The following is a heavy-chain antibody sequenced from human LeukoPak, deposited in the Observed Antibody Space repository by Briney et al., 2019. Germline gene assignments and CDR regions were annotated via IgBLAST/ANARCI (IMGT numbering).Heavy chain of an antibody. CDR3: ARDHPSYSSSSYGMDV. CDR2: TYYRSKWYN. Sequence: SQTLSLTCAISGDSVSSNSAAWNWLRQSPSRGLEWLGRTYYRSKWYNDYAVSVKSRITINPDTSKNQFSLQLNSVTPEDTAVYYCARDHPSYSSSSYGMDVWGQGTTVTVSS. V-gene: IGHV6-1*01. J-gene: IGHJ6*02. D-gene: IGHD6-6*01. CDR1: GDSVSSNSAA.